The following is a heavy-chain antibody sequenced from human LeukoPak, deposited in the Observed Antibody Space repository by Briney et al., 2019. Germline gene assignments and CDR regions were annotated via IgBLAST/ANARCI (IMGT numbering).Heavy chain of an antibody. CDR3: ARDTSPGITGTY. D-gene: IGHD1-20*01. Sequence: SETLSLTCSVSGGSISSGSFYWTWIRQPAGKGLEWIGRIYSGGTTTYSPSLESRVTISVDTSKTQFSLNLTSVTAADTAVYYCARDTSPGITGTYWGQGTLVTVSS. CDR2: IYSGGTT. CDR1: GGSISSGSFY. V-gene: IGHV4-61*02. J-gene: IGHJ4*02.